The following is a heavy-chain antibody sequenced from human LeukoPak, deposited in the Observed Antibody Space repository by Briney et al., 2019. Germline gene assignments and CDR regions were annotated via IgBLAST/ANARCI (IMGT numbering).Heavy chain of an antibody. J-gene: IGHJ6*04. CDR1: GFTFSSYS. CDR2: ISSSGSTI. D-gene: IGHD3-10*02. V-gene: IGHV3-48*04. CDR3: AELGITMIGGV. Sequence: GGSLRLSCAASGFTFSSYSMNWVRQAPGKGLEWVSYISSSGSTIYYADSVKGRFTISRDNAKNSLYLQMNSLRAEDTAVCYCAELGITMIGGVWGKGNTVTISS.